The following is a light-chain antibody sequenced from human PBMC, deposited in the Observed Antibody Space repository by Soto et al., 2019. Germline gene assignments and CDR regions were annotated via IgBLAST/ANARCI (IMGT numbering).Light chain of an antibody. CDR2: DAS. CDR3: QQRGNWPLYT. CDR1: QSVTTH. J-gene: IGKJ2*01. V-gene: IGKV3-11*01. Sequence: EIVLTQSPATLSLSPGERATLYCRASQSVTTHLAWYQQKPGQAPRLLIYDASNRATGIPARFSGSGSGTDFTLTISSLEPEDFAVYYCQQRGNWPLYTFGQGTKLEIK.